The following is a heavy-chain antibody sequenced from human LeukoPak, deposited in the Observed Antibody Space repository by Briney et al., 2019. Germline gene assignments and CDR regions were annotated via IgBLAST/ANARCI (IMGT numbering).Heavy chain of an antibody. Sequence: GGSLRLSCAASGFTFSNAWMNWVRQAPGKGLEWVANIKQDGSEKYYVDSVKGRFTISRDNAKNSLYLQMNSLRAEDTAVYYCAREGVVVITALFDYWGQGTLVTVSS. CDR1: GFTFSNAW. D-gene: IGHD3-22*01. CDR3: AREGVVVITALFDY. V-gene: IGHV3-7*01. CDR2: IKQDGSEK. J-gene: IGHJ4*02.